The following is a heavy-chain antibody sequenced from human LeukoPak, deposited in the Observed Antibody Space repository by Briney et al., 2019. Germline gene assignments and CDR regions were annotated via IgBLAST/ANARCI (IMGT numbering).Heavy chain of an antibody. D-gene: IGHD3-10*01. Sequence: GASVKVSCKASGGTFSSYAISWVRQAPGQGLEWMGGIIPIFGTANYAQKFQGRVTITADESTSTAHMELSSLRSEDTAVYYCARDWVYGSGTLGYRGQGTLVTVSS. CDR1: GGTFSSYA. CDR2: IIPIFGTA. V-gene: IGHV1-69*01. CDR3: ARDWVYGSGTLGY. J-gene: IGHJ4*02.